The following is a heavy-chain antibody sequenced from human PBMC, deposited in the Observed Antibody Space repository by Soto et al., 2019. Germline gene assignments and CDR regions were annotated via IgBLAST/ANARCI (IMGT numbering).Heavy chain of an antibody. CDR3: AKDADFDSRDLRH. D-gene: IGHD3-22*01. CDR2: ILHDGCNK. Sequence: PWRWRRLSGAACGNGLSRYGMDWFRKVPGSEQEWVGLILHDGCNKYYLGSVKGRFIITRDKSKDTVYLQMNSLRTEDTALYYCAKDADFDSRDLRHWGQRTLVTVSS. J-gene: IGHJ1*01. V-gene: IGHV3-30*18. CDR1: GNGLSRYG.